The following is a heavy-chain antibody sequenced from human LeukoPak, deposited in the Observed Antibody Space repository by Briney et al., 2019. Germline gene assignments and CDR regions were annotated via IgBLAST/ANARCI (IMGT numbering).Heavy chain of an antibody. D-gene: IGHD5-12*01. CDR2: IPSSGDGT. J-gene: IGHJ4*02. V-gene: IGHV3-23*01. CDR1: GFTFRNYA. CDR3: ARRTSGVFDF. Sequence: GGSLRLSCAASGFTFRNYAMTWVRQAPGKGLEWVSSIPSSGDGTYYADSVKGRFTISRDNSKNMLYLQMNSLRAEDTAVYYCARRTSGVFDFWEQGTLVTVSS.